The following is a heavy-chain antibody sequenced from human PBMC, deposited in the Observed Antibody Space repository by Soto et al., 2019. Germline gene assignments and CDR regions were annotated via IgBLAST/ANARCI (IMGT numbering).Heavy chain of an antibody. J-gene: IGHJ4*02. CDR2: TFHRGAT. CDR3: VRGGHVGSATSCCHNF. D-gene: IGHD2-2*01. Sequence: VQLQESCPGLVKASQTLALTCTVSGDSISSGFYYWTWIRHTPGKGLEWIGYTFHRGATYFNSSIAGRVSISVDTSKNQFLRMLTSLTAADTAVYYCVRGGHVGSATSCCHNFWRQGTLVSVSS. CDR1: GDSISSGFYY. V-gene: IGHV4-30-4*01.